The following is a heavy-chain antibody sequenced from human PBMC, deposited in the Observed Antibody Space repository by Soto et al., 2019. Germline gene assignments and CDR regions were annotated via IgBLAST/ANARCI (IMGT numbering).Heavy chain of an antibody. V-gene: IGHV4-31*03. CDR3: ASTYPPTRIAAAGDYYPYNAMGV. CDR2: TYYSGST. J-gene: IGHJ6*02. CDR1: GASISSGGYY. D-gene: IGHD6-13*01. Sequence: QVQLQESGPGLVKPSQTLSLTCTVSGASISSGGYYWNWIRQHPGKGLGWIGHTYYSGSTYYTPSLKSRVSPSCSTPKNRVSLRRDYVAAADNAIYSAASTYPPTRIAAAGDYYPYNAMGVWCQGATVTVSS.